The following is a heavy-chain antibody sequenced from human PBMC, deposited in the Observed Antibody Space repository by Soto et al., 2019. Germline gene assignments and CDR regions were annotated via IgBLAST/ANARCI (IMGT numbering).Heavy chain of an antibody. CDR1: GDSVSSNSAA. CDR3: ARDPGILLVPAAIWRRKYYFDY. Sequence: QSQTLSLTCAISGDSVSSNSAAWNWIRQSPSRGLEWLGRTYYRSKWYNDYAVSVKSRITINPDTSKNQFSLQLNSVTPEDTAVYYCARDPGILLVPAAIWRRKYYFDYWGQGTLVTVSS. J-gene: IGHJ4*02. CDR2: TYYRSKWYN. V-gene: IGHV6-1*01. D-gene: IGHD2-2*01.